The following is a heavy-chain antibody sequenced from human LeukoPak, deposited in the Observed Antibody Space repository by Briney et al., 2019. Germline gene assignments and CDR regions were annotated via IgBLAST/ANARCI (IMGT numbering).Heavy chain of an antibody. CDR1: GFTFSSYA. D-gene: IGHD1-26*01. CDR3: AKFNSGRYYSSDDAFDI. J-gene: IGHJ3*02. Sequence: PGGALRLSCATSGFTFSSYAMSWVRQAPGKGLEWVAGISGSGASTYYEGSVKGRFTISRHNSKNTLYLQMNSLRAEDTAVYYCAKFNSGRYYSSDDAFDIWGQGTMVTVSS. CDR2: ISGSGAST. V-gene: IGHV3-23*02.